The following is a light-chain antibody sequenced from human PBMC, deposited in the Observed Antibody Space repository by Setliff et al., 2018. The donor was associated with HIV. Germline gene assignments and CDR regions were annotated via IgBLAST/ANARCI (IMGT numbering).Light chain of an antibody. V-gene: IGLV2-8*01. Sequence: QSVLTQPPSASGSPGQTATISCTGTSSDVGGYNYVSWYQQHPGKAPKLMIYEVSKRPSGVPDRFSGSKSGNTASLTVSGLQAEDEADYYCSSYAGSNNFVVFGGGTK. CDR2: EVS. J-gene: IGLJ2*01. CDR3: SSYAGSNNFVV. CDR1: SSDVGGYNY.